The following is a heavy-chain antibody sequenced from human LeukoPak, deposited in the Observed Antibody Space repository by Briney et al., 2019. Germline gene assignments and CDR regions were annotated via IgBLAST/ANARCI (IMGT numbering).Heavy chain of an antibody. V-gene: IGHV1-18*01. D-gene: IGHD3-9*01. CDR2: ISVSTGNT. J-gene: IGHJ4*02. Sequence: ASVKVSCKASGYDFSSYGISWVRQAPGQGLEFMGWISVSTGNTNYPQKLQGRLTMTNDTSTVTAYMVLKSLSSVDTGLYFCVVEVGSTRFEFAFWGQGTLVTVSS. CDR1: GYDFSSYG. CDR3: VVEVGSTRFEFAF.